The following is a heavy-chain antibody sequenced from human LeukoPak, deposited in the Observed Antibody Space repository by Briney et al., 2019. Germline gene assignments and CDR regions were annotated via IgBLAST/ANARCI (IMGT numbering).Heavy chain of an antibody. J-gene: IGHJ4*02. CDR1: GFTVSSNY. CDR3: ARALRGYSYVLDY. V-gene: IGHV3-66*01. CDR2: IYSDRST. Sequence: GGSLRLSCAVSGFTVSSNYMSWFRQAPGGGLQWGSVIYSDRSTYYADSVKSRFTISGDNSKNTLFLQMNSLRAEDTAVYFCARALRGYSYVLDYWGQGTLVTVSS. D-gene: IGHD5-18*01.